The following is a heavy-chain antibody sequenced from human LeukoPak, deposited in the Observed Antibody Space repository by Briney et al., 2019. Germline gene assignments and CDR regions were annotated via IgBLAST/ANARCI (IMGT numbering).Heavy chain of an antibody. Sequence: ASVKVSCKPSGYTFTGYYIQWVRQAPGQGLEWMGWINPNSGGTNYAPKFQGRVSMTRDTSISTAYMELSRLRSDDTAVYFCARGRVSSSTWYSTYYYYFYMDVWGKGTTVTVSS. CDR2: INPNSGGT. CDR1: GYTFTGYY. V-gene: IGHV1-2*02. D-gene: IGHD1-1*01. CDR3: ARGRVSSSTWYSTYYYYFYMDV. J-gene: IGHJ6*03.